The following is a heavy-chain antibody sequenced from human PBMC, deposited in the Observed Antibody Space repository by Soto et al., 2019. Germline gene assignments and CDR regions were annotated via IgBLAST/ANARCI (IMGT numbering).Heavy chain of an antibody. D-gene: IGHD1-7*01. Sequence: PSETLSLTCTVSGGSISSYYWSWIRQPPGKGLEWIGNISYSGSTYYNPSLKSRVTISVDTSKTQSSLKLSSVTAADTAKYYCQGTSAKDYWGQGTQVTVSS. J-gene: IGHJ4*02. CDR3: QGTSAKDY. CDR2: ISYSGST. V-gene: IGHV4-59*08. CDR1: GGSISSYY.